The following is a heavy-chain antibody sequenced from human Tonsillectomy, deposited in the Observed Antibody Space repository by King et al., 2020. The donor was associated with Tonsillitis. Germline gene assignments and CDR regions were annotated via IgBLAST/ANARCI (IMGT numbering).Heavy chain of an antibody. Sequence: QLVQSGAEVKKPGASVKVSCKASGYTFTNYGISWVRQSPGQGLEWMGWISPYNGNTNYVQKIQGRVTMTTDTPTSTAYMELRSLRSDDTAVYYCARAYCGGDCYPTPYYYYGMDVWGQGTTVTVSS. CDR3: ARAYCGGDCYPTPYYYYGMDV. D-gene: IGHD2-21*02. J-gene: IGHJ6*02. CDR2: ISPYNGNT. CDR1: GYTFTNYG. V-gene: IGHV1-18*01.